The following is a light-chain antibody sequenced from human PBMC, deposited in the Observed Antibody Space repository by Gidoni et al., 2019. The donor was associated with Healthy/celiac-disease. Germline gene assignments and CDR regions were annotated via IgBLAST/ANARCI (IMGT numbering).Light chain of an antibody. J-gene: IGKJ3*01. CDR2: AAS. CDR3: QQSYSTIT. V-gene: IGKV1-39*01. Sequence: DIQMTQSPSSLSASVGDRVTITCRASQSISSYLNWYQQKPGKAPKLLIYAASSLQSGVPSRFSGSGSGTDFTLTISSLQPEDFATYSCQQSYSTITFGPGTKVDIK. CDR1: QSISSY.